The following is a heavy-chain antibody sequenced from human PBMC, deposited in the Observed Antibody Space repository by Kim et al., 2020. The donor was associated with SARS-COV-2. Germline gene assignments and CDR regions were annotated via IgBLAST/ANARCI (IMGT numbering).Heavy chain of an antibody. Sequence: GGSLRLSCAASGFTFSSYGMHWVRQAPGKGLEWVAVIWYDGSNKYYADSVKGRFTISRDKSKNTLYLQMNSLRAEDTAVYYCARDRIVSGDTAMVTRDYYYYGMDVWGQGTTVTVSS. CDR3: ARDRIVSGDTAMVTRDYYYYGMDV. J-gene: IGHJ6*02. D-gene: IGHD5-18*01. CDR2: IWYDGSNK. CDR1: GFTFSSYG. V-gene: IGHV3-33*08.